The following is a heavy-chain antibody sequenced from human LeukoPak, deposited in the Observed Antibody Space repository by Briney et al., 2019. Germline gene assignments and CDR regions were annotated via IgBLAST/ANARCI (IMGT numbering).Heavy chain of an antibody. Sequence: PGGSLRLSCAASAFTFSSYCMRWVRQAPGKGREWVAVISYDGSNKYYADSVNGRFTISRDNTNNTLYLQMNSLRAEATAVYYCAGADILVAPADIRINCYYYGMVVWGQGTTVTVSS. D-gene: IGHD2-2*01. CDR2: ISYDGSNK. CDR1: AFTFSSYC. CDR3: AGADILVAPADIRINCYYYGMVV. V-gene: IGHV3-30*03. J-gene: IGHJ6*02.